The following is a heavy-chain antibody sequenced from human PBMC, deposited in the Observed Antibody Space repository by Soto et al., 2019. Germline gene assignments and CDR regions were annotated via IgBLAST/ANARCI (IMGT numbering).Heavy chain of an antibody. Sequence: PGGSLRLSCAASGFTFSSYAMSGVRQAPGKGLEWVSAISGSGGSTYYADSVKGRFTISRDNSKNTLYLQMNSLRAEDTAVYYWAKVERSRSGCYYALDYWGQETLVTVP. CDR3: AKVERSRSGCYYALDY. CDR1: GFTFSSYA. V-gene: IGHV3-23*01. D-gene: IGHD3-22*01. CDR2: ISGSGGST. J-gene: IGHJ4*02.